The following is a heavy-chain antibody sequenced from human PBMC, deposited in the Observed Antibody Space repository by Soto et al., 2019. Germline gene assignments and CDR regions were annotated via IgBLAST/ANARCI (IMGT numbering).Heavy chain of an antibody. J-gene: IGHJ4*02. CDR2: ISWDDDQ. V-gene: IGHV2-5*02. D-gene: IGHD2-2*01. CDR1: GFSLSTTAEG. CDR3: AHGSCSSADRYPTPYLDY. Sequence: QITLKESGPPLVQPTQTLTLTCTFSGFSLSTTAEGVGWIRQPPVKALEWLALISWDDDQRYSPSLKSRLTIPQESSKNQVGLRMTHVYPVVTETYCCAHGSCSSADRYPTPYLDYWGQGILLTVSS.